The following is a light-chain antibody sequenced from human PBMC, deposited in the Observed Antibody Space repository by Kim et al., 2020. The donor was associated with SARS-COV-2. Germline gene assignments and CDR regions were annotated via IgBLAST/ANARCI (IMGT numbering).Light chain of an antibody. CDR1: SSNIGAGYD. CDR2: GNS. V-gene: IGLV1-40*01. J-gene: IGLJ2*01. CDR3: QSYDSSLSGVL. Sequence: RVTISMTGSSSNIGAGYDVHWYQQLPGPAPILLIYGNSNRPSGVPDRFSGSKSGTSASLAITGLQAEDEADYYCQSYDSSLSGVLFGGGTQLTVL.